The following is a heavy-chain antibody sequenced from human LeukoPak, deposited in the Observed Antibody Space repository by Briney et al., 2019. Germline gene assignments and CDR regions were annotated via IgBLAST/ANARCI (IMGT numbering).Heavy chain of an antibody. CDR1: GFTVSSNY. Sequence: GGSLSLSCAASGFTVSSNYMSWVRQAPGKGLEWVSVIYSGGSTYYADSVKGRFTISRDNSKNTLNLQMNSLRAEDAAVYYCARGSSSDYWGQGTLVTVSS. V-gene: IGHV3-66*01. CDR2: IYSGGST. J-gene: IGHJ4*02. CDR3: ARGSSSDY.